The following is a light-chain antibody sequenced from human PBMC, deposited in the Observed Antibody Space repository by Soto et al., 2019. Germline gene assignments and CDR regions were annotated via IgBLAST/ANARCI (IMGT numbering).Light chain of an antibody. Sequence: EIVLTQSPATLSLSPGERATLSCRASQSLSRFLAWYQQKPGQAPRLLIYDASNRATGVPARFSGSGSGTDFTLTISSLEPEDFAVYYCQQRTNWLTFGGGTKV. CDR2: DAS. CDR3: QQRTNWLT. V-gene: IGKV3-11*01. J-gene: IGKJ4*01. CDR1: QSLSRF.